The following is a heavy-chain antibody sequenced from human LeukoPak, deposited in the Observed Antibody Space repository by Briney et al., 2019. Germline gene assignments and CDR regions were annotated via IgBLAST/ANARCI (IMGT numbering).Heavy chain of an antibody. Sequence: SETLSLTCTVSGYSISSGYYWDWIRQPPGKGLEWIGAIYHSGSTYYNPSLRSRVTISVDTSKNQFSLKLSSVTAADTAVYYCASIAAAGWNWFDPWGQGTLVTVSS. CDR3: ASIAAAGWNWFDP. D-gene: IGHD6-13*01. CDR2: IYHSGST. V-gene: IGHV4-38-2*02. CDR1: GYSISSGYY. J-gene: IGHJ5*02.